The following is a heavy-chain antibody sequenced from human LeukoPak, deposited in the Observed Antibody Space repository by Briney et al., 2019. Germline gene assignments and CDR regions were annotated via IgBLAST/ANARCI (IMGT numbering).Heavy chain of an antibody. CDR1: GYTFTSYY. V-gene: IGHV1-46*01. J-gene: IGHJ4*02. D-gene: IGHD2-8*01. Sequence: ASVKVSCKASGYTFTSYYMHWVRQAPGQGLEWMGIINPSGGSTSYAQKFQGRVTMTRDMSTSTVYMELSSLRSEDTAVYYCARDVDCTNGVCYLFDYWGQGTLVTVSS. CDR2: INPSGGST. CDR3: ARDVDCTNGVCYLFDY.